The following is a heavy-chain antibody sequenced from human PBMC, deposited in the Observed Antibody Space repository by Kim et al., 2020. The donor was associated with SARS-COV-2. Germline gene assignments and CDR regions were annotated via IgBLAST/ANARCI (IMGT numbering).Heavy chain of an antibody. Sequence: GGSLRLSCAASGFTFSSYAMSWVRQAPGKGLEWVSAISGSGGSTYYADSVKGRFTISRDNSKNTLYLQMNSLRAEDTAVYYCAKGEQLWPLWYYYYGMDVWGQGTTVTVSS. D-gene: IGHD5-18*01. V-gene: IGHV3-23*01. CDR1: GFTFSSYA. CDR2: ISGSGGST. CDR3: AKGEQLWPLWYYYYGMDV. J-gene: IGHJ6*02.